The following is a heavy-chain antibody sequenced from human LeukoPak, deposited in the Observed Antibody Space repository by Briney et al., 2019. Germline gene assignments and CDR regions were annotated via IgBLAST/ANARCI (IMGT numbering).Heavy chain of an antibody. J-gene: IGHJ5*02. D-gene: IGHD1-26*01. V-gene: IGHV3-33*01. CDR1: GFVFSIYG. CDR2: IGFDGSSK. Sequence: GGSLRLSCATSGFVFSIYGMHWVRQAPGKGLEWVAFIGFDGSSKYYADSVKGRFTISRDNSKNTLYLQMNSLRAEDTAVYYCARTRGSQGAWGQGTLVTVSS. CDR3: ARTRGSQGA.